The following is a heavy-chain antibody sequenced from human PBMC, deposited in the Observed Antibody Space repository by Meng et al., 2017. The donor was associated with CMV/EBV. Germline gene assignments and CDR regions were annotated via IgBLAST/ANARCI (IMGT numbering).Heavy chain of an antibody. D-gene: IGHD5-24*01. Sequence: VRLWQCGAGGRNPGSCVKVPCKVSGGNFSSYAISWVRQAPGQGLGWMGGIIPIFGTANYAQKFQGRVTITADESTSTAYMELSSLRSEDTAVYYCVRMPRDGYNYIDYWGQGTLVTVSS. CDR3: VRMPRDGYNYIDY. J-gene: IGHJ4*02. CDR2: IIPIFGTA. CDR1: GGNFSSYA. V-gene: IGHV1-69*12.